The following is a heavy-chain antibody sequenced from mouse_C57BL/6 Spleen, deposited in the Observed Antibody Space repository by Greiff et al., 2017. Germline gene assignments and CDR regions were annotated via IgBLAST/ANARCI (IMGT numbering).Heavy chain of an antibody. CDR2: INPGSGGT. CDR3: ARGGAYYRDYYAMDY. Sequence: VQLQQSGAELVRPGTSVKVSCKASGYAFTNYLIEWVKQRPGQGLEWIGVINPGSGGTTYNEKFKGKATLTADKSSSTAYMQLSSVTSEDSAVYLCARGGAYYRDYYAMDYWGQGTSVTVSS. D-gene: IGHD2-14*01. CDR1: GYAFTNYL. V-gene: IGHV1-54*01. J-gene: IGHJ4*01.